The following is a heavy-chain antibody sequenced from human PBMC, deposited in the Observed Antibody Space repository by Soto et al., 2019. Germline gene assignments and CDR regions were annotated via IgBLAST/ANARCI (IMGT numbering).Heavy chain of an antibody. V-gene: IGHV3-48*03. D-gene: IGHD6-19*01. J-gene: IGHJ6*02. Sequence: EVQLVESRGGLAQPGGSLRLSCAASGFTFSNYEMNWVRQAPGKGLEWVSNIRSSGSPTYYADSVKGRFTISRDNAKKSLFLQMNSLRVEDTAVYYCARPYSSGWYGNYGLDVWGQGTTVTVSS. CDR3: ARPYSSGWYGNYGLDV. CDR1: GFTFSNYE. CDR2: IRSSGSPT.